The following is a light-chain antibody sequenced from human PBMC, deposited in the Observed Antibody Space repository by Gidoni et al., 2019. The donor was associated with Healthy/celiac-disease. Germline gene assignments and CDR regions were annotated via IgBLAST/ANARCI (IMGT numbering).Light chain of an antibody. V-gene: IGKV3-20*01. CDR2: GAS. CDR1: QSVSSSY. J-gene: IGKJ1*01. CDR3: QQYGSSPRT. Sequence: DMVLTQSPGTLSLSPGERATLSCRASQSVSSSYLAWYQQKPGQAPRLLIYGASSRATGIPDRFSGSGSGTDFTLTISSLEPEDFAVYYCQQYGSSPRTFGQXTKVEIK.